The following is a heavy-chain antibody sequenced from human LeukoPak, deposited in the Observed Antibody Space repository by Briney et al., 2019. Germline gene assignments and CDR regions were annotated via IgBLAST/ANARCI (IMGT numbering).Heavy chain of an antibody. J-gene: IGHJ4*02. Sequence: PSETLSLTCTVSGGSISSYYWSWIRQPPGKGLEWIGYTYYSGSTNYNPSLKSRVTISVDTSKNQFSLKLSSVTAADTAVYYCARGPMVRGKAFDYWGQGTLVTVSS. V-gene: IGHV4-59*01. D-gene: IGHD3-10*01. CDR1: GGSISSYY. CDR2: TYYSGST. CDR3: ARGPMVRGKAFDY.